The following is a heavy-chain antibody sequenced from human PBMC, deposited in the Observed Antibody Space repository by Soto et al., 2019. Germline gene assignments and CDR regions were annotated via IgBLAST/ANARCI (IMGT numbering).Heavy chain of an antibody. V-gene: IGHV1-69*08. CDR2: IIPIVGKP. CDR3: ARAYGSGSYRHFDY. Sequence: QVQLVQSGAEVKKPGSSVKVSCTASGGTFSSYTFSWVRQAPGQGLEWMGRIIPIVGKPNYAQKFQGRVTITADKSTSTAYMELSSLRSEDTAVYYCARAYGSGSYRHFDYWGQGTLVTVSS. CDR1: GGTFSSYT. D-gene: IGHD3-10*01. J-gene: IGHJ4*02.